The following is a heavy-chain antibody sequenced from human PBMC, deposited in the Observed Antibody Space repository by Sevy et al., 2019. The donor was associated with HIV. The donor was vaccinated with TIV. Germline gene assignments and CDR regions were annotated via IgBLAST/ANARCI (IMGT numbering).Heavy chain of an antibody. Sequence: SETLSLTCTVSGGSISSGGYYWSWIRQHPGKGLEWIGYIYYSGSTYYNPSLKSRVTISVDTSKNQFSLKLSSVTAADTAVYYCARGYCSGGSCHPRYMDVWGKWTTVTVSS. J-gene: IGHJ6*03. CDR2: IYYSGST. V-gene: IGHV4-31*03. CDR3: ARGYCSGGSCHPRYMDV. D-gene: IGHD2-15*01. CDR1: GGSISSGGYY.